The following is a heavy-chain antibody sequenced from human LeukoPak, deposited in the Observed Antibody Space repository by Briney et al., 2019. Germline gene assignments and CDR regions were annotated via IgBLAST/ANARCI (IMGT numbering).Heavy chain of an antibody. CDR1: DDSITMYY. CDR2: VDHTGST. CDR3: ARGRVLSRTWYSTYSYFFYMDF. J-gene: IGHJ6*03. D-gene: IGHD3-16*01. V-gene: IGHV4-59*01. Sequence: PSETLSLTCTVSDDSITMYYWTWIRQPPGKGLEWIGYVDHTGSTKFNPSLNGRVSISRDTSKNFFSLRLRSVTAADTAVYFCARGRVLSRTWYSTYSYFFYMDFWGKGTPVTAS.